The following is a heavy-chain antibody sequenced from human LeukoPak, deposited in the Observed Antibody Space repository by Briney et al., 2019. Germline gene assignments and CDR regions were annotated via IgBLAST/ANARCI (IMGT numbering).Heavy chain of an antibody. V-gene: IGHV3-33*06. J-gene: IGHJ4*02. Sequence: GGSLRLSCAASGFTFSSYGMHWVRQAPGKGLEWVAVIWYDGSNKYYADSVKGRFTISRDNSKNTLYLQMNSLRAEDTAVYYCAKKGGITMIVPFDYWGQGTLVTVSS. D-gene: IGHD3-22*01. CDR2: IWYDGSNK. CDR3: AKKGGITMIVPFDY. CDR1: GFTFSSYG.